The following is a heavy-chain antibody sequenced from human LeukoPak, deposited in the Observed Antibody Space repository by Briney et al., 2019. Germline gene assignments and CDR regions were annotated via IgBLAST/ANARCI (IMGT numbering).Heavy chain of an antibody. CDR3: TRGSIAYYYMDV. J-gene: IGHJ6*03. CDR1: GGSISSSSYY. Sequence: KSSETLSLTCTVSGGSISSSSYYWGWIRQPPGKGLEWIGTIYYSGSTNYNPSLKSRVTISVDTSKNQFSLKLSSVTAADTAVYYCTRGSIAYYYMDVWGKGTTVTISS. D-gene: IGHD3-22*01. V-gene: IGHV4-39*07. CDR2: IYYSGST.